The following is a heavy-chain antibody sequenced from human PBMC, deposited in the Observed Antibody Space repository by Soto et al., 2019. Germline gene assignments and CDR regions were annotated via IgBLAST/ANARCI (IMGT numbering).Heavy chain of an antibody. Sequence: SVKVSCKASGGSFSSFGISWVRQAPGQGLEWMGGIIPVFGRPNYAQRFRGRLTITADESTNTVYLELIDLRSEDTAVYYCAREGSGYNLWGQGTRVTVSS. D-gene: IGHD5-12*01. J-gene: IGHJ1*01. CDR2: IIPVFGRP. CDR1: GGSFSSFG. V-gene: IGHV1-69*13. CDR3: AREGSGYNL.